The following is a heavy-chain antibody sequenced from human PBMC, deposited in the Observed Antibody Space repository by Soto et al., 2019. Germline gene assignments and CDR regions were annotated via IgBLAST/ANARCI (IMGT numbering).Heavy chain of an antibody. CDR3: ARYESSGPAVW. V-gene: IGHV3-7*01. CDR2: IKGDGILK. J-gene: IGHJ4*02. D-gene: IGHD3-22*01. CDR1: GFTFSNYW. Sequence: EVQLVESGGGLGQPGGSLRLSCAASGFTFSNYWMTWVRQAPGKGLEWVANIKGDGILKYYMDSVTGRFIISRDNAKNSLHLQMNSLRDEDTAVYYCARYESSGPAVWWGQGTLVTVSS.